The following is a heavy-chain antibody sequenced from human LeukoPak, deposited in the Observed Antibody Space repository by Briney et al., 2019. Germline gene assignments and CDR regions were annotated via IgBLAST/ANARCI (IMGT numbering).Heavy chain of an antibody. D-gene: IGHD3-10*01. CDR1: GGSISSYF. Sequence: PSETLTLTCTVSGGSISSYFWNWIRQPAGKGLEWIGRVYPSGSTNYNPSLSSRVTMSVDTSKNQFSLKLSSVTAADTAMYYCARALGYFGSGGEAWGQGTLVIVSS. CDR2: VYPSGST. V-gene: IGHV4-4*07. CDR3: ARALGYFGSGGEA. J-gene: IGHJ5*02.